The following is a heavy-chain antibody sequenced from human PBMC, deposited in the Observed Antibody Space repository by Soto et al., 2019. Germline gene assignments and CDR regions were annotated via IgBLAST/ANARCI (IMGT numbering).Heavy chain of an antibody. CDR2: IWYDGSVK. CDR1: GFTFGTYG. J-gene: IGHJ4*02. Sequence: LSLSCAASGFTFGTYGMHWVRQAPGKGLEWVAGIWYDGSVKTYADSVKGRFSISRDNSQNTVSLQMNTLRAEDTAVYYCARADCGGQCPCDYWGQGTLVTSPQ. D-gene: IGHD2-21*01. CDR3: ARADCGGQCPCDY. V-gene: IGHV3-33*01.